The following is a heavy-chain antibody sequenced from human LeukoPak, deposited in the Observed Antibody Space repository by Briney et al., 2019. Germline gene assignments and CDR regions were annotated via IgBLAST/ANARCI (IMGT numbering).Heavy chain of an antibody. CDR3: ARRGSHCSGSSCYGTFDY. CDR2: LYTDDTT. D-gene: IGHD2-15*01. Sequence: PGGSLRLXCVASGFTVSSNYMSWVRQAPGKGLEWVSLLYTDDTTYYADSVEGRFTISRDDSKNTIYLQMNSLRAEDTAVYYCARRGSHCSGSSCYGTFDYWGQGTLVTVSS. V-gene: IGHV3-53*01. J-gene: IGHJ4*02. CDR1: GFTVSSNY.